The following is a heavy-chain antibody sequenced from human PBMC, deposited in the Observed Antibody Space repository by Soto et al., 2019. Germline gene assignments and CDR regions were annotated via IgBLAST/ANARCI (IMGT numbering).Heavy chain of an antibody. V-gene: IGHV4-39*07. CDR3: ASLPPSYYYDSSGLGQ. CDR1: GASVSSASYY. D-gene: IGHD3-22*01. CDR2: INHSGST. J-gene: IGHJ4*02. Sequence: PSETLSLTCTVSGASVSSASYYWSWIRQPPGKGLEWIGEINHSGSTNYNPSLKSRVTISVDTSKNQFSLKLSSVTAADTAVYYCASLPPSYYYDSSGLGQWGQGTLVTVSS.